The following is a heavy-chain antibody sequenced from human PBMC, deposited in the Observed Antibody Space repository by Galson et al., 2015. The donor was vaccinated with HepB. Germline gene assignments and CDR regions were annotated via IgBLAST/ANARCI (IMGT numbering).Heavy chain of an antibody. V-gene: IGHV3-33*01. Sequence: SLRLSCAASGFTLSSYGMHWVRQAPGKGLEWVAVIWSDGINKYYPDSVKGRFTISRDNSKNTLYLQMNSLRAEDAAVYYCARDRDYSGMDVWGQGTTVTVSS. CDR1: GFTLSSYG. J-gene: IGHJ6*02. CDR3: ARDRDYSGMDV. CDR2: IWSDGINK.